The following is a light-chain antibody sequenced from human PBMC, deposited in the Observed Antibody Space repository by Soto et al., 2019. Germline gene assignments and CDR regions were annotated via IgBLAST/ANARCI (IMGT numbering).Light chain of an antibody. J-gene: IGKJ1*01. V-gene: IGKV1-5*03. Sequence: DIQMTQSPSSLSASVGDRVTITCRASESISTWLAWYQQKPGKAPKLLIYGASSLESGVPPRCSGDGSETDFTLTISSLQRDDFGTYYCQQYSRLWSFGQGTKVEIE. CDR3: QQYSRLWS. CDR2: GAS. CDR1: ESISTW.